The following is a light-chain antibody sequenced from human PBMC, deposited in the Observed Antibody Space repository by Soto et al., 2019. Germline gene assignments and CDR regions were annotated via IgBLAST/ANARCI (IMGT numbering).Light chain of an antibody. Sequence: ELVLTQSPGTLSFSPGERAPLSCRASQTVRANYLAWYQQKPGQAPRLLIFDAFTRAAGVPDRFSGSGSGTDFTLTISRLEPEDFALYHCQQYGGSPMTFGQGTRLEIK. J-gene: IGKJ5*01. CDR3: QQYGGSPMT. CDR1: QTVRANY. CDR2: DAF. V-gene: IGKV3-20*01.